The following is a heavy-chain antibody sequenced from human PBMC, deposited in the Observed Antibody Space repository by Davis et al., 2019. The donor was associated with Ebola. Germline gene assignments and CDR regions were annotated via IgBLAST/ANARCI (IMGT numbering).Heavy chain of an antibody. V-gene: IGHV1-69*10. D-gene: IGHD1-1*01. J-gene: IGHJ3*02. CDR1: GGTFSSYA. Sequence: SVKVSCKASGGTFSSYAISWVRQAPGQGLDWMGGIIPILGIANYAQKFQGRVTITADKSTSTAYMELKSLRSDDTAVYYCARVTGTDAFDIWGQGTMVTVSS. CDR2: IIPILGIA. CDR3: ARVTGTDAFDI.